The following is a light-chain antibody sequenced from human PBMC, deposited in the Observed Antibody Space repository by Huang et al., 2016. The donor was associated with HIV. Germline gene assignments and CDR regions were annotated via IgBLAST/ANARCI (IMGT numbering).Light chain of an antibody. CDR3: MQALQTPLT. J-gene: IGKJ4*01. V-gene: IGKV2-28*01. CDR2: LGS. CDR1: QSLLHSNGYNY. Sequence: DIVMTQSPLSLPVTPGEPASISCRSSQSLLHSNGYNYLDWYLQKPGQSPQLLIYLGSNRASGVPDRFTGRGSDTDFTLKISRVEPEDVGIYYCMQALQTPLTFGGGTKVEIK.